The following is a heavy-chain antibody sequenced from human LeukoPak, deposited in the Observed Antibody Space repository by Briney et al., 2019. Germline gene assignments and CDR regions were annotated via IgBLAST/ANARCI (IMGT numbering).Heavy chain of an antibody. CDR3: ARDGYSTVWRRYMDV. V-gene: IGHV1-18*04. Sequence: GASVKVSCKASGYTFTDYYMHWVRQVPGQGLEWMGWISAYNGNTNYAQKLQGRVTMTTDTSTSTAYMELRSLRSDDTAVYYCARDGYSTVWRRYMDVWGKGTTVTVSS. D-gene: IGHD2-15*01. J-gene: IGHJ6*03. CDR1: GYTFTDYY. CDR2: ISAYNGNT.